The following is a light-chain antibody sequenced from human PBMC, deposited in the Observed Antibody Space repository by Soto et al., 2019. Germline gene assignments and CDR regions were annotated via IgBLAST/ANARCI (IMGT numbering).Light chain of an antibody. CDR3: QQYLDWPLT. CDR1: QSLATN. Sequence: EIVMTQSPVTLSVSPGERVTLSGRASQSLATNLAWYQQKPGQTPRLVIYGISARASGIPGRFSGSGFGTDFTLTISSLQPEDSAVYYCQQYLDWPLTFGGGTKVEI. CDR2: GIS. V-gene: IGKV3-15*01. J-gene: IGKJ4*01.